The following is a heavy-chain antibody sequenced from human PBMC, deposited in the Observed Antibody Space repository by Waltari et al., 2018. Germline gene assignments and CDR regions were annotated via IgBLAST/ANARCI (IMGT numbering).Heavy chain of an antibody. Sequence: QVQLVQSGAEVKKPGASVKVSCKASGYTFNSYDITWVRQATGQGLEWMGWMNPNSGSTGYVQKFQGRVTMTRNTSISTAYMELSSLRSDDTAVYYCARGSDILTGYYSGDVWGKGTTVTVSS. V-gene: IGHV1-8*01. D-gene: IGHD3-9*01. CDR1: GYTFNSYD. CDR3: ARGSDILTGYYSGDV. J-gene: IGHJ6*04. CDR2: MNPNSGST.